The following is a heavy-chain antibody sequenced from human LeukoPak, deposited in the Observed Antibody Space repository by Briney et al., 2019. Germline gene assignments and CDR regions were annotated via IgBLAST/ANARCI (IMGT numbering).Heavy chain of an antibody. CDR2: IYSGGST. CDR3: ARVGGSSWTLGNFRY. CDR1: GFTFSSYT. Sequence: PGGSLRLSCAASGFTFSSYTMHWIRQAPGKGLEWVSVIYSGGSTNYADSVKGRFTISRDNSKNTLYLQMNSLRAEDTAVYYCARVGGSSWTLGNFRYWGQGTLVTVSS. J-gene: IGHJ4*02. V-gene: IGHV3-53*01. D-gene: IGHD6-13*01.